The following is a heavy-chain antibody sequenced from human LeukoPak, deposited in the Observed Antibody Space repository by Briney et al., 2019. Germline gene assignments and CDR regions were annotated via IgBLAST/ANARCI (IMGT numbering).Heavy chain of an antibody. Sequence: GGSLRLSCAASGFTVSSNYMSWVRQAPGKGLEWVSVIYSGGSTYYADSVKGRFTISRDNSKNTLYLQMNSLRAEDTAVYYCAKGRIVVVTPPDYWGQGTLVTVSS. CDR1: GFTVSSNY. CDR3: AKGRIVVVTPPDY. D-gene: IGHD2-21*02. CDR2: IYSGGST. V-gene: IGHV3-53*01. J-gene: IGHJ4*02.